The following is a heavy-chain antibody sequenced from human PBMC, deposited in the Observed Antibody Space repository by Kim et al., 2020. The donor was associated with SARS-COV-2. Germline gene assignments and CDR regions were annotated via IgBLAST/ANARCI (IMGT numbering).Heavy chain of an antibody. Sequence: SETLSLTCAVYGGSFSGYYWSWIRQPPGKGLEWIGEINHSGSTNYNPSLKSRVTISVDTSKNKFSLKLSSVTAADPAVYYCAREVVSSSFDFWGQGTVFT. CDR2: INHSGST. J-gene: IGHJ4*02. CDR3: AREVVSSSFDF. V-gene: IGHV4-34*01. CDR1: GGSFSGYY. D-gene: IGHD6-6*01.